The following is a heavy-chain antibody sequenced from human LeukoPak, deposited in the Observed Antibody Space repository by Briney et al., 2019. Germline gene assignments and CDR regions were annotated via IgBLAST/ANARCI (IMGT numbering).Heavy chain of an antibody. V-gene: IGHV3-30*04. D-gene: IGHD2-15*01. Sequence: GRPLRLSCAASGFTFSSYAMHWVRQAPGKGLEWVAVISYDGSNKYYADSVKGRFTISRDNSKNTLYLQMNSLRAEDTAVYYCARNYYCSGGSCFDYWGQGTLVTVSS. CDR3: ARNYYCSGGSCFDY. J-gene: IGHJ4*02. CDR2: ISYDGSNK. CDR1: GFTFSSYA.